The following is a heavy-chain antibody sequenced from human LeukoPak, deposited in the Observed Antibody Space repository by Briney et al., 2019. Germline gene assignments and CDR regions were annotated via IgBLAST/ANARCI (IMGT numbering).Heavy chain of an antibody. CDR1: GFTVSSNY. D-gene: IGHD3-22*01. J-gene: IGHJ6*02. CDR2: IYSGGST. CDR3: ARDSSASSGNGMDV. V-gene: IGHV3-66*01. Sequence: GGSLRLSCAASGFTVSSNYMSWVRQAPGKELEWVSVIYSGGSTFYADSVKGRFTISRDKSKNTLYLQMNGLRAEDTAVYFCARDSSASSGNGMDVWGQGTTVTVSS.